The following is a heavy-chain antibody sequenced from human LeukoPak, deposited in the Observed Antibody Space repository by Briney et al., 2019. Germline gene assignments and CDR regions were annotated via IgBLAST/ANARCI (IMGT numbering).Heavy chain of an antibody. V-gene: IGHV3-74*01. CDR2: INSDGSST. CDR1: GFTFSSYW. J-gene: IGHJ4*02. Sequence: GGSLRLSCAASGFTFSSYWMHWVRHAPGKGLVWVSRINSDGSSTSYADSVKGRFSISRDNSKNTLYLLMNRLRDEDTAVYYCAKDLAHPLYDFSNFDFWGQGTLVTVSS. CDR3: AKDLAHPLYDFSNFDF. D-gene: IGHD3-3*01.